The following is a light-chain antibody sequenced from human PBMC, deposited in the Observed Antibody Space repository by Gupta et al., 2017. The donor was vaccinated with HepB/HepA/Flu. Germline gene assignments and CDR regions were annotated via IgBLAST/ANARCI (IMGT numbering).Light chain of an antibody. J-gene: IGLJ1*01. Sequence: QSVLTQPASVSGAPGQRVTISCTGSSSNSGAGYGVHWYQQVPGTAPTLLIYGNNNRPSGVSERFSGSKSGTSASLAITGLQAEDEADYYCQSYDISLSGYVFGTGTKVTVL. CDR2: GNN. CDR1: SSNSGAGYG. CDR3: QSYDISLSGYV. V-gene: IGLV1-40*01.